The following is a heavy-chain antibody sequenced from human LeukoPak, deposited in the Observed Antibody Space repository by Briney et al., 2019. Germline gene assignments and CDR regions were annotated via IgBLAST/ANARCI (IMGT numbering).Heavy chain of an antibody. CDR2: TYYRSKWYN. CDR1: GDSVSSNSAA. V-gene: IGHV6-1*01. Sequence: SQTLSLTCAISGDSVSSNSAAWNWIRQSPSRGLEWLGRTYYRSKWYNDYAVSVKSRITINPDTSKNQFSLQLNSVTPEDTAVYYCARGTLVQLYYYYYYMDVWGKGTTVTVSS. D-gene: IGHD5-18*01. CDR3: ARGTLVQLYYYYYYMDV. J-gene: IGHJ6*03.